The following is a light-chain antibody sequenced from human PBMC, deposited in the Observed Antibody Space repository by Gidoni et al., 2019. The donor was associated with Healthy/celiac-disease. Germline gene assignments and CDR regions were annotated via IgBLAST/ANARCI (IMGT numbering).Light chain of an antibody. CDR3: QQYNNWPPST. Sequence: EIVMTQYPATLSVSPGERATLSCRASQSVSSNLAWYQQKPGQAPRLLIDGASTRATGIPARFSGSGSGTEFTLTISSLQSEDFAVYYCQQYNNWPPSTFGQGTRLEIK. V-gene: IGKV3-15*01. J-gene: IGKJ5*01. CDR1: QSVSSN. CDR2: GAS.